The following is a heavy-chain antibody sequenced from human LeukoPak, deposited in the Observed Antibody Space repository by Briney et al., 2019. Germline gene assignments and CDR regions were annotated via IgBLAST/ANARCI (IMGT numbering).Heavy chain of an antibody. V-gene: IGHV4-39*07. CDR3: ASEYCSGDSCEGGHFDY. Sequence: SETLSLTCTVSGGSISSGSYYWSWIRQPPGKGLEWIGSIYYSGHTYYNPSLKSRVTISVDTSNNQFSLKLSSVTAADTAIYYCASEYCSGDSCEGGHFDYWGQGTLVTVSS. CDR1: GGSISSGSYY. J-gene: IGHJ4*02. CDR2: IYYSGHT. D-gene: IGHD2-15*01.